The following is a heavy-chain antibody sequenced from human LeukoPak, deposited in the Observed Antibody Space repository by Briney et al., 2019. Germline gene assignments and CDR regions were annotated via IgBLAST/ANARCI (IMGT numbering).Heavy chain of an antibody. D-gene: IGHD4-17*01. CDR2: IYYSGST. V-gene: IGHV4-39*07. CDR1: GGSISSSSYY. Sequence: TSETLSLTCTVSGGSISSSSYYWGWIRQPPGKGLEWIGSIYYSGSTYYNPSLKSRVTISVDTSKNQFSLKLSSVTAADTAVYYCARGRIYYGDHEGPFWGWGQGTLVTVSS. J-gene: IGHJ4*02. CDR3: ARGRIYYGDHEGPFWG.